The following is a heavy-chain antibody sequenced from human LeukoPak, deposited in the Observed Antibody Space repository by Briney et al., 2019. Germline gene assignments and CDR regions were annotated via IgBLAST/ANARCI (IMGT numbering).Heavy chain of an antibody. Sequence: SETLSLTCTVSGGSISSYYWSWIRQPPGKGLEWIGYIYYSGSTNYNPSLKSRVTISVDTSKNQFSLKLSSVTAAGTAVYYCARDRRTVVTPRGPPLAFDIWGQGTMVTVSS. D-gene: IGHD4-23*01. J-gene: IGHJ3*02. V-gene: IGHV4-59*01. CDR2: IYYSGST. CDR1: GGSISSYY. CDR3: ARDRRTVVTPRGPPLAFDI.